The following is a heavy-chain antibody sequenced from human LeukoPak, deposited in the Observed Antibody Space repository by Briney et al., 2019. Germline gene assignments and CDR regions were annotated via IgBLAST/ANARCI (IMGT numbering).Heavy chain of an antibody. V-gene: IGHV1-69*05. CDR1: GGTFSSYA. J-gene: IGHJ4*02. CDR2: IIPIFGTA. Sequence: SVKVSCKASGGTFSSYAISWVRQAPGQGLEWMGGIIPIFGTANYAQKFQGRVTITTDESTSTAYMELSSLRPEDTAVYYCARGEGGGSYWPYYFDYWGQGTLVTVSS. CDR3: ARGEGGGSYWPYYFDY. D-gene: IGHD1-26*01.